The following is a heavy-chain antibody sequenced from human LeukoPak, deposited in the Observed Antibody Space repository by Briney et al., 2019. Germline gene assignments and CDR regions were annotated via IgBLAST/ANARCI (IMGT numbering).Heavy chain of an antibody. J-gene: IGHJ4*02. CDR2: IYYSGST. V-gene: IGHV4-59*01. CDR1: GGSISSYY. D-gene: IGHD7-27*01. Sequence: TSETLSLTCTVSGGSISSYYWSWIRQPPGKGLEWIGYIYYSGSTNYNPSLKSRVTISVDTSKNQFSLKLSSVTAADTAVYYCARGRPDSWGTFDYWGQGTLDTVSS. CDR3: ARGRPDSWGTFDY.